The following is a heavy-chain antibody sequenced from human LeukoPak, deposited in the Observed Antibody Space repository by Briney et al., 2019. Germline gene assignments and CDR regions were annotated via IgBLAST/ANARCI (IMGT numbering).Heavy chain of an antibody. J-gene: IGHJ6*03. V-gene: IGHV3-9*03. CDR1: GFTFDDYA. CDR2: ISWNSGSI. Sequence: GGSLRLSCAASGFTFDDYAMHWVRQAPGKGLEWVSGISWNSGSIGYADSVKGRFTISRDNAKNSLYLQMNSLRAEDMALYYCAKMSLRYYYMDVWGKGTTVTVSS. CDR3: AKMSLRYYYMDV.